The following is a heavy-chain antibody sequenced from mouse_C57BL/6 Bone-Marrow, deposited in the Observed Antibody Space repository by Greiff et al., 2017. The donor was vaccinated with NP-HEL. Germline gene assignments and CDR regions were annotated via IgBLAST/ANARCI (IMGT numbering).Heavy chain of an antibody. D-gene: IGHD1-1*01. Sequence: EVQLQQSGPELVKPGASVKIPCKASGYTFTDYNMDWVKQSHGKSLEWIGDINPNNGGTIYNQKFKGKATLTVDKSSSTAYMELRSLTSEDTAVYYCARRLYYGSSYRYFDVWGTGTTVTVSS. CDR1: GYTFTDYN. V-gene: IGHV1-18*01. CDR2: INPNNGGT. J-gene: IGHJ1*03. CDR3: ARRLYYGSSYRYFDV.